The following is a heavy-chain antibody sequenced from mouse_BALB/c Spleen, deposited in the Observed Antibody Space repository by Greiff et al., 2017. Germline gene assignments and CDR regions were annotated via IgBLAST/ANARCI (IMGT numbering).Heavy chain of an antibody. CDR3: AREGPVVATYYAMDY. J-gene: IGHJ4*01. Sequence: EVQVVESGGGLVKPGGSLKLSCAASGFTFSSYAMSWVRQTPEKRLEWVASISSGGSTYYPDSVKGRFTISRDNARNILYLQMSSLRSEDTAMYYCAREGPVVATYYAMDYWGQGTSVTVSS. CDR2: ISSGGST. D-gene: IGHD1-1*01. V-gene: IGHV5-6-5*01. CDR1: GFTFSSYA.